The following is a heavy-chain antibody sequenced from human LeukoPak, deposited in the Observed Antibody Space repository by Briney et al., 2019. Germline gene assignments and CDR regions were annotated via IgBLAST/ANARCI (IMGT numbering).Heavy chain of an antibody. Sequence: GGSLRLSCAASGFSVSTEYMDWVRQAPGKGLEWVSILYPEGNTYYGDSVKGRFSISRDTSKNMVYLQMSGLRVEDTAVYRCVRGLGWFYYAFDIWGQGTHVTVSS. D-gene: IGHD3-10*01. CDR3: VRGLGWFYYAFDI. CDR2: LYPEGNT. V-gene: IGHV3-66*01. CDR1: GFSVSTEY. J-gene: IGHJ3*02.